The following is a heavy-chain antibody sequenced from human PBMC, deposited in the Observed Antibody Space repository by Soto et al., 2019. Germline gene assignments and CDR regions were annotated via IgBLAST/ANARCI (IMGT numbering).Heavy chain of an antibody. J-gene: IGHJ6*02. CDR3: ARDEQLIRGFLEWLFRPGYYYYGMDV. CDR1: GYTFTSYG. CDR2: ISAYNGNT. D-gene: IGHD3-3*01. Sequence: ASVKVSCKASGYTFTSYGISWVRQAPGQGLEWMGWISAYNGNTNYAQKLQGRVTMTTDTSTSTAYMELRSLRSADTAVYYCARDEQLIRGFLEWLFRPGYYYYGMDVWGQGTTVTVSS. V-gene: IGHV1-18*01.